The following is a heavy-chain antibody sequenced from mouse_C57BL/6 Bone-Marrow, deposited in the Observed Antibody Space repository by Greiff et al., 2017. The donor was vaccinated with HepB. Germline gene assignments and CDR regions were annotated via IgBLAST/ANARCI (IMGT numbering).Heavy chain of an antibody. J-gene: IGHJ3*01. Sequence: QQSGAEIVKPGAPVKMSPKASCHTSPPYPLEGMKQNHGKSLEWIGNFHPYNDDTKYNEKFKGKATLTVEKSSSTVYLELSRLTSDDSAVYYCAVAWFAYWGQGTLVTVSA. CDR3: AVAWFAY. V-gene: IGHV1-47*01. CDR1: CHTSPPYP. CDR2: FHPYNDDT.